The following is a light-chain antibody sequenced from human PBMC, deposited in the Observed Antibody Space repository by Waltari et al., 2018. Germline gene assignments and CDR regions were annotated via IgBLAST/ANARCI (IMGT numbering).Light chain of an antibody. Sequence: QSVLTQPPSVSGAPGQTVTISCTGSSSNIGHYDVHWYQHLPGTAPKLLIYMTTQRPPGCPGRFSASKSGTSATLAIPGLQTGDEADYYCQSHDWRLNAYVFGSGTRVTVL. CDR3: QSHDWRLNAYV. CDR2: MTT. CDR1: SSNIGHYD. J-gene: IGLJ1*01. V-gene: IGLV1-40*01.